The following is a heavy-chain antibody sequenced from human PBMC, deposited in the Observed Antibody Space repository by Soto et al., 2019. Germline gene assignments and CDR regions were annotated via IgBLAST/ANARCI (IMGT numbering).Heavy chain of an antibody. Sequence: SGPTLLNSTQTRTPTCTVSGFSVSTDGVGVGWICQPPGKALEWLGLLHWEDDKRDSPSVKSRYIIIKHTSKNQAVLTNTKIDPVDTGTYYSAHTRLGAAGLLDYWGQGTVVTVFS. CDR2: LHWEDDK. J-gene: IGHJ4*02. CDR3: AHTRLGAAGLLDY. CDR1: GFSVSTDGVG. V-gene: IGHV2-5*02. D-gene: IGHD6-13*01.